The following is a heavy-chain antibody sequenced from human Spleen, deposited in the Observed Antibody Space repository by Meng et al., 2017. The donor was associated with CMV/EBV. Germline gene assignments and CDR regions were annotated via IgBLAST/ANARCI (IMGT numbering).Heavy chain of an antibody. Sequence: GESLKISCAASGFTFSDHYMDWVRQAPRKGLEWVSHISSSSSIIYYADSVKGRFTVSRDNAKNSLYLQMNSLRADDTAVYYCAREAYDSSGYWIDYWGQGALVTVSS. CDR2: ISSSSSII. CDR1: GFTFSDHY. V-gene: IGHV3-11*04. J-gene: IGHJ4*02. D-gene: IGHD3-22*01. CDR3: AREAYDSSGYWIDY.